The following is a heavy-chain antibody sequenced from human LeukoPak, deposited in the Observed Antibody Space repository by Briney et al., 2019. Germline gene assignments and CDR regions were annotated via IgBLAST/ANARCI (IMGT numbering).Heavy chain of an antibody. CDR2: IYYSGST. V-gene: IGHV4-59*01. Sequence: PSETLSLTCTVSGGSISSYYWSWIRQPPGKGLEWIGYIYYSGSTNYNPSLKSRVSMSVDTSKNQFSLRMRSVTAADTAVYYCAREYRGSSLEEWLTLFDYWGQGILVTVSS. J-gene: IGHJ4*02. CDR3: AREYRGSSLEEWLTLFDY. CDR1: GGSISSYY. D-gene: IGHD6-19*01.